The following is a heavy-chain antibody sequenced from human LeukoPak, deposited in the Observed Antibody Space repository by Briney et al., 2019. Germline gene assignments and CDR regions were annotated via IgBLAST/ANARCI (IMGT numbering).Heavy chain of an antibody. CDR3: ARGGEGTNFDY. D-gene: IGHD1-7*01. CDR1: GGSISSYY. V-gene: IGHV4-59*01. Sequence: PSETLSLTCSVSGGSISSYYWSWIRQPPGKGLEWIGYIYYSGSTNYNPSLKSRVTISVDTSKNQFSLKLSSVTAADTAVYYCARGGEGTNFDYWGQGTLVTVSS. J-gene: IGHJ4*02. CDR2: IYYSGST.